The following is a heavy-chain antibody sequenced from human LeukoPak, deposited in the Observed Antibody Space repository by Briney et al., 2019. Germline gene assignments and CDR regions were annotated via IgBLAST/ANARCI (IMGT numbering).Heavy chain of an antibody. D-gene: IGHD1-14*01. CDR3: ARLPEFHTGHSYYYMDV. CDR2: ISYSGNT. V-gene: IGHV4-39*01. Sequence: PSETLSLTCTVSGDSIINTNYYWGWIRQPPGEGLEWFVSISYSGNTYYNPSLKTRITISVDTSKNQFSLKLRSVTAADTAIYYCARLPEFHTGHSYYYMDVWSKGTTVTISS. J-gene: IGHJ6*03. CDR1: GDSIINTNYY.